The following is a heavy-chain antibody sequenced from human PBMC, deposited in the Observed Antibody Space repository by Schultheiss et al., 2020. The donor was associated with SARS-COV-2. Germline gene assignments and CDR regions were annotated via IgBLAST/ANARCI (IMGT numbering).Heavy chain of an antibody. Sequence: GESLKISCAASGFTFSSYAMSWVRQAPGKGLEWVSAISGSGGSTYYADSVKGRFTISRDNSKNTLYLQMNSLRAEDTAVYYCAKGVGIAAAGTPFDYWGQGTLVTVSS. D-gene: IGHD6-13*01. J-gene: IGHJ4*02. CDR1: GFTFSSYA. V-gene: IGHV3-23*01. CDR2: ISGSGGST. CDR3: AKGVGIAAAGTPFDY.